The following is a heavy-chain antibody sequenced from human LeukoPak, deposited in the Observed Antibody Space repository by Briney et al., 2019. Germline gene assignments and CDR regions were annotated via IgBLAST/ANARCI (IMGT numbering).Heavy chain of an antibody. J-gene: IGHJ4*02. D-gene: IGHD3-9*01. Sequence: SGGSLRLSCAASGFIFSDSPMHWVRQASGKGLEWVGRVRDRANSYATGYAASVEGRFTISRDDSENTAYLQMNSLIIEDTAVYYCTRQRPQTGTFDYWGQGVLVTVSS. CDR1: GFIFSDSP. CDR2: VRDRANSYAT. CDR3: TRQRPQTGTFDY. V-gene: IGHV3-73*01.